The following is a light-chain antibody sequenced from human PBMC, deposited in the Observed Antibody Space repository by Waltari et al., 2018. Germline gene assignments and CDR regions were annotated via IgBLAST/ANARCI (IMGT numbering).Light chain of an antibody. J-gene: IGLJ3*02. CDR2: GNK. Sequence: QSVLTQPPSASGTPGQRVTISCSGSSFNIGNNYVYWYQQFPGTAPKLLIYGNKQRPAGVPDRFSDSKSGTSASLAISGLRSDDEADYFCAAWDDSLSGWLFGGGTKLTVL. CDR3: AAWDDSLSGWL. CDR1: SFNIGNNY. V-gene: IGLV1-47*01.